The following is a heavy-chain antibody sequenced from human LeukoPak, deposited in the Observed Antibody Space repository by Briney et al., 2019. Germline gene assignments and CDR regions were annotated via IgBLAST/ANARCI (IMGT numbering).Heavy chain of an antibody. D-gene: IGHD6-6*01. CDR2: ISGSGGST. Sequence: PGGSLRLSCAASGFTFSSYAMSWVRQAPGKGLEWVSAISGSGGSTYYADSVKGRFTISRDNSKNTLYLQMNSLRAEDTAVYYCAKEYSSSSTQLDAFGIWGQGTMVTVSS. J-gene: IGHJ3*02. V-gene: IGHV3-23*01. CDR3: AKEYSSSSTQLDAFGI. CDR1: GFTFSSYA.